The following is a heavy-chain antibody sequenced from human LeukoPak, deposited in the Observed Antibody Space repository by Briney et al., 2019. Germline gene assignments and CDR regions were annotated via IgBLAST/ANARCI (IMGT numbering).Heavy chain of an antibody. CDR1: GFTFSSYA. CDR2: ISGSGDAT. V-gene: IGHV3-23*01. CDR3: AKGHFASSSFFDY. J-gene: IGHJ4*02. D-gene: IGHD6-6*01. Sequence: GGSLRLSCAASGFTFSSYARSWVRQAPGKGLEWVSAISGSGDATFYTYSVNGRFTISRDNSKNTLDLQMKNLRVEATAHYDCAKGHFASSSFFDYWGQGKLFSVSS.